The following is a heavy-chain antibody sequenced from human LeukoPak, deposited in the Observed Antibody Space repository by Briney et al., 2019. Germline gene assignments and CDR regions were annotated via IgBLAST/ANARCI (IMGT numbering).Heavy chain of an antibody. CDR3: ARDIDILTAFPYY. Sequence: ASVEVSCRAAGYTFTTYGISWVRQAPGQGLEWMGWISGNNGNTNYEQKFQGRVSMTTDTSTTTAYMELTSLKSDDTAVYYCARDIDILTAFPYYWGQGTLVTVSA. CDR2: ISGNNGNT. V-gene: IGHV1-18*01. J-gene: IGHJ4*02. D-gene: IGHD3-9*01. CDR1: GYTFTTYG.